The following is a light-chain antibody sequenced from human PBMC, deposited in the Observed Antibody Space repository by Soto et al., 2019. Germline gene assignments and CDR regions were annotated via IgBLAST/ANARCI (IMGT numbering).Light chain of an antibody. J-gene: IGLJ1*01. CDR2: EVS. CDR3: CSYTDSRTHI. V-gene: IGLV2-14*01. Sequence: QSVLTQPASVSGSPGQSITISCTVTSSDVGGYNYVSWYQQHPGKAPKLIIFEVSYRPSGISNRFSASKSGDTASLTISGLQVDDEADYYCCSYTDSRTHIFGSGTKVTVL. CDR1: SSDVGGYNY.